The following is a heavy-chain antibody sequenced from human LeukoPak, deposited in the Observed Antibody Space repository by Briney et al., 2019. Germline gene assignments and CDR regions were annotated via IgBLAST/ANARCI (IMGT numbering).Heavy chain of an antibody. Sequence: ETLSLTCTVSGGSISSSSYYWGWIRQPPGKGLEWVSSISRGGDSTYYADSVKGRFTISRDNSKNTLYLQMSSLRAEDTAVYYCATVGAYYWGQGTLVTVSS. CDR2: ISRGGDST. V-gene: IGHV3-23*01. D-gene: IGHD1-26*01. CDR1: GGSISSSSYY. CDR3: ATVGAYY. J-gene: IGHJ4*02.